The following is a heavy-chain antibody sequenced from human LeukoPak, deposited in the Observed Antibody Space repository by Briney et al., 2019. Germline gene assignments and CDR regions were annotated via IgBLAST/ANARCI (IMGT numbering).Heavy chain of an antibody. J-gene: IGHJ3*02. V-gene: IGHV1-46*01. Sequence: APVKVSCKASGYTFTSYYMHWVRQAPGQGLERMGIINPSGGSTSYAQKFQGRVTMTRDMSTSTVYMELSSLRSEDTAVYYCARDLSPPATVTTLGAFDIWGQGTMVTVSS. CDR2: INPSGGST. D-gene: IGHD4-17*01. CDR3: ARDLSPPATVTTLGAFDI. CDR1: GYTFTSYY.